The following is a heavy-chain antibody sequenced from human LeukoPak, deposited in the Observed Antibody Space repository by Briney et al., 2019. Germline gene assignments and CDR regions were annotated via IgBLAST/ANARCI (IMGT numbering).Heavy chain of an antibody. Sequence: SETLSLTCTVSGGSISSGRYYWSWIRQPAGKGLEWIGRIYTSGSTNYNPSLKSRVTISVDTSKNQFSLKLSSVTAADTAVYYCARETKTTVTAGGDYWGQGTLVTVSS. V-gene: IGHV4-61*02. CDR3: ARETKTTVTAGGDY. CDR2: IYTSGST. D-gene: IGHD4-17*01. CDR1: GGSISSGRYY. J-gene: IGHJ4*02.